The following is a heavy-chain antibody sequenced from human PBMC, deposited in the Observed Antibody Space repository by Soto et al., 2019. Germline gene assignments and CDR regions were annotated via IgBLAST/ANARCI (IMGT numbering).Heavy chain of an antibody. J-gene: IGHJ1*01. Sequence: QVQLQQWGAGLLKPSETLSLTCAVYGGSFSGYYWSWIRQPPGKGLEWIGEINHSGSTNYNPSLKSRVTISVDTSKNQFSLKLSSVTAADTAVYYCARGRWLQLVGYFQHWGQGTLVTVSS. CDR3: ARGRWLQLVGYFQH. CDR1: GGSFSGYY. CDR2: INHSGST. D-gene: IGHD5-12*01. V-gene: IGHV4-34*01.